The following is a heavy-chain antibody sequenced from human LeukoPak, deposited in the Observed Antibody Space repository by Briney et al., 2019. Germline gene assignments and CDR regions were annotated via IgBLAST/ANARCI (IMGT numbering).Heavy chain of an antibody. CDR3: ASVRGYSYGYDYYYYMDV. V-gene: IGHV3-11*01. J-gene: IGHJ6*03. CDR2: ISSSGSTI. Sequence: GGSLRLSCAAPGFTFSDYYMSWIRQALGKGLEWVSYISSSGSTIYYADSVKGRFTISRDNAKNSLYLQMNSLRAEDTAVYYCASVRGYSYGYDYYYYMDVWGKGTTVTVSS. D-gene: IGHD5-18*01. CDR1: GFTFSDYY.